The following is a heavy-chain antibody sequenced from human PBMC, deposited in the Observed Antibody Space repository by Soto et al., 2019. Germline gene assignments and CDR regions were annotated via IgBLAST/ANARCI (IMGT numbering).Heavy chain of an antibody. CDR2: IYYSGST. CDR1: GGSISSSSYY. Sequence: QLQLQESGPGLVKPSETLSLTCTVSGGSISSSSYYWGWIRQPPGKGLEWIGSIYYSGSTYYNPSIKSRVHKSVDTSKNQFSLKLSSVTAADTAVYYCARQGVTIFGVVIPNGWFDPWGQGTLVTVSS. D-gene: IGHD3-3*01. CDR3: ARQGVTIFGVVIPNGWFDP. J-gene: IGHJ5*02. V-gene: IGHV4-39*01.